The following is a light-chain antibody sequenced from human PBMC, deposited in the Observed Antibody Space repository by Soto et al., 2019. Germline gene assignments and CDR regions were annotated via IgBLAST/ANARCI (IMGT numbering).Light chain of an antibody. CDR3: NSYTSSSTLV. V-gene: IGLV2-14*01. CDR2: EAS. Sequence: QSVLTQPASVSGSPGQSITISCTGTSSDVGGYNYVSWYQQHPGKAPKLMIYEASNRPSGVSNRFSGSKSGNTASLTISGLQAEDEADYYCNSYTSSSTLVFGTGTKVTVL. J-gene: IGLJ1*01. CDR1: SSDVGGYNY.